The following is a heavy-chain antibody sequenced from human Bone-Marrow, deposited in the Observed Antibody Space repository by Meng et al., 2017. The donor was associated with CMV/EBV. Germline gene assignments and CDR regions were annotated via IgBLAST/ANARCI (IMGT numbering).Heavy chain of an antibody. CDR1: GFNFNIAW. Sequence: GGSLRLSCATSGFNFNIAWMNWVRQAPGRGLEWVGRIKSKSEGGTTDYAAAVKGRFAISRDDSTTTVYLQMNSLTTEDTAVYYCARECVSPTCYIVLTGVYWGPRYRVHGASGTDV. V-gene: IGHV3-15*01. J-gene: IGHJ6*01. CDR3: ARECVSPTCYIVLTGVYWGPRYRVHGASGTDV. CDR2: IKSKSEGGTT. D-gene: IGHD2-8*02.